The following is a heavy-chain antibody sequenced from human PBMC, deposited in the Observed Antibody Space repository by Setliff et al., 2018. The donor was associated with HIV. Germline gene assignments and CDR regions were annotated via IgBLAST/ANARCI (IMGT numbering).Heavy chain of an antibody. J-gene: IGHJ4*02. V-gene: IGHV1-69*11. Sequence: SVKVSCKASRGTFSTYGISWVRQAPGQGLEWMGIINPSGGTTRYAQKFQGRVTITADESTSTGYMELSSLRSEDTAVYYCARGLDSSGHWDYWGQGTLVTVSS. CDR1: RGTFSTYG. D-gene: IGHD3-22*01. CDR3: ARGLDSSGHWDY. CDR2: INPSGGTT.